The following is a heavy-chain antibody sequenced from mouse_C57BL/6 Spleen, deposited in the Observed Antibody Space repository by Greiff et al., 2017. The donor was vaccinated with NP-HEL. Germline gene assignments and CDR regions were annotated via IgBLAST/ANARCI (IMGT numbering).Heavy chain of an antibody. V-gene: IGHV5-6*01. Sequence: EVNVVESGGDLVKPGGSLKLSCAASGFTFSSYGMSWVRQTPDKRLEWVATISSGGSYTYYPDSVKGRFTISRDNAKTTLYLQKSSMKSDDTAIDYCARNKYSGSTFAYWGQGTLVTVSA. J-gene: IGHJ3*01. CDR3: ARNKYSGSTFAY. CDR2: ISSGGSYT. D-gene: IGHD1-1*01. CDR1: GFTFSSYG.